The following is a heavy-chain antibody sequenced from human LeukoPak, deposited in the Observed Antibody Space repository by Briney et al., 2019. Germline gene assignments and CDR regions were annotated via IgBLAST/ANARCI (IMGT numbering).Heavy chain of an antibody. CDR2: ISGSGGST. CDR1: EFTFSSYA. V-gene: IGHV3-23*01. J-gene: IGHJ4*02. Sequence: GGSLRLSCAASEFTFSSYAMSWVRQAPGKGLEWVSAISGSGGSTYYADSVKGRFTISRDNSKNTLYLQMNSLRAEDTAVYYCAKVPRTAMITFGGAIPYYFDYWGQGTLVTVSS. D-gene: IGHD3-16*01. CDR3: AKVPRTAMITFGGAIPYYFDY.